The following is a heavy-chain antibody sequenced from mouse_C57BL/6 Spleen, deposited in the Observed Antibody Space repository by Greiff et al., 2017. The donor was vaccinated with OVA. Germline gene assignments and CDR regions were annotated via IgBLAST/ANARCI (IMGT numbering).Heavy chain of an antibody. Sequence: DVMLVESGGGLVKPGGSLKLSCAASGFTFSSYAMSWVRQTPAKRLEWVATISDGGSYTYYPANVKGRFTISRDNAKNNLYMQMSSLNSEDTAMYYCARDNYYYGSSSFDYWGQGTTLTVSS. D-gene: IGHD1-1*01. CDR2: ISDGGSYT. V-gene: IGHV5-4*01. J-gene: IGHJ2*01. CDR1: GFTFSSYA. CDR3: ARDNYYYGSSSFDY.